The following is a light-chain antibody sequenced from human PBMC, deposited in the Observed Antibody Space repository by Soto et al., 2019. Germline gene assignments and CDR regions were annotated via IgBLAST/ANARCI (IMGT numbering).Light chain of an antibody. CDR3: QQFISYPYT. CDR2: ASS. CDR1: QTISSW. Sequence: DIQMTQSPSTLSGSVGDRVTITCRASQTISSWLAWYQQKPGKAPKLLIYASSTLQSGVPSRFSGSGSGTEFTLTVSSLQPEDSATYYCQQFISYPYTFGQGTKLEIK. J-gene: IGKJ2*01. V-gene: IGKV1-5*01.